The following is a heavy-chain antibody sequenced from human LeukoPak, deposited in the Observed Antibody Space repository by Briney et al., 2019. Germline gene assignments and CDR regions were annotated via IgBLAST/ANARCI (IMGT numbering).Heavy chain of an antibody. CDR1: GYTLTELS. D-gene: IGHD1-26*01. J-gene: IGHJ4*02. V-gene: IGHV1-24*01. CDR2: FDPEDGET. CDR3: AASTPIVGATPNLDY. Sequence: ASVKVSCKVSGYTLTELSMHWVRQAPGKGLEWMGGFDPEDGETIYAQKFQGRVTMTEDTSTDTAYMELSSLRSEDTAVYYCAASTPIVGATPNLDYWGQGTLVTVSS.